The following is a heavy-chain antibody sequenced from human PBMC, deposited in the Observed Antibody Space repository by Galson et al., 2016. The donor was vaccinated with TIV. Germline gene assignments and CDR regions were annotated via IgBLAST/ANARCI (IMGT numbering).Heavy chain of an antibody. CDR1: GYTFSKYG. Sequence: SVKVSCKASGYTFSKYGISWVRQAPGQGLEWMGWISGYSGNTNYARKLQGRVIMTTDTSTGTAFMEVRRLTSDDTAVYYCARDRGSITMILVVDYYYGMDVWGQGTTVTVSS. CDR2: ISGYSGNT. J-gene: IGHJ6*02. D-gene: IGHD3-22*01. V-gene: IGHV1-18*04. CDR3: ARDRGSITMILVVDYYYGMDV.